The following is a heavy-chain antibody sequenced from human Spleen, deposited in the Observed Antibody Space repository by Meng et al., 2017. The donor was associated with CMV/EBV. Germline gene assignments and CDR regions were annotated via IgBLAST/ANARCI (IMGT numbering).Heavy chain of an antibody. V-gene: IGHV1-46*01. Sequence: CKASGYNITSHYMHWVRQAPDQGPEWMRIINPSGGTTTYARKFQGRVTMTRDTSTNTVYMEMSSLRSEDTAVYYCAREPHGGWFDPWGQGTLVTVSS. CDR1: GYNITSHY. J-gene: IGHJ5*02. D-gene: IGHD3-10*01. CDR3: AREPHGGWFDP. CDR2: INPSGGTT.